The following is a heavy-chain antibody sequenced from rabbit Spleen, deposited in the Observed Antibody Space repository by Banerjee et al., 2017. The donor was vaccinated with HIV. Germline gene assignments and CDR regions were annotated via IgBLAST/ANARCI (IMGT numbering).Heavy chain of an antibody. CDR3: GRGNGDVDWTFDL. Sequence: QEQLVESGGGLVQPGASLTLTCKASGFSFNSDYYMCWVRQAPGKGPEWIACIYGDSSGSTWYATWAKGRFTISRSTSPNTVDLKMTSLTAADTATYLCGRGNGDVDWTFDLWGPGTLVTVS. J-gene: IGHJ4*01. V-gene: IGHV1S43*01. CDR2: IYGDSSGST. D-gene: IGHD2-1*01. CDR1: GFSFNSDYY.